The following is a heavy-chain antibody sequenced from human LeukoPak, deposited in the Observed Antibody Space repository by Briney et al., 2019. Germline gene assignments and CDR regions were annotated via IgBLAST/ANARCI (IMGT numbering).Heavy chain of an antibody. CDR1: GGSISSTSYY. Sequence: SETLSLTCTVSGGSISSTSYYWGWIRQPPGKGLEWIGSTYYSGSTYYNPSLKSRVTISVDTSKNHFSLKLSSVTAADTAVYYCARGGPSGGHDSTFDFWGQGTLVTVSS. CDR3: ARGGPSGGHDSTFDF. D-gene: IGHD5-12*01. V-gene: IGHV4-39*07. J-gene: IGHJ4*02. CDR2: TYYSGST.